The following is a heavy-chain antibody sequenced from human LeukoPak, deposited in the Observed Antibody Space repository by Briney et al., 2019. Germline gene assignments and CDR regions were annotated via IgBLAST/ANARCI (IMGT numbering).Heavy chain of an antibody. V-gene: IGHV4-59*11. CDR3: ARRFRVGDIHVDAFDM. J-gene: IGHJ3*02. D-gene: IGHD1-26*01. CDR1: GGSISSHY. Sequence: PSETLSLTCTVSGGSISSHYWSWIRQPPGRGLEWIGYVFNSGTTDQNPSLKGRVTISLDTSKNHVSLRLTSVTAADTAVYYCARRFRVGDIHVDAFDMWGQGTMVTASS. CDR2: VFNSGTT.